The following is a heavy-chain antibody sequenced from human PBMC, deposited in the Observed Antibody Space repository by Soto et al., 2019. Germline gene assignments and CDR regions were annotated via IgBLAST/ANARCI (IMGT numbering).Heavy chain of an antibody. CDR3: ARLQSLYNWFDP. J-gene: IGHJ5*02. V-gene: IGHV4-39*01. CDR1: GGSISSSSYY. CDR2: IYYSGST. Sequence: PSETLSLTCTVSGGSISSSSYYWGWIRQPPGKGLEWIGSIYYSGSTYYNPSLKSRVTISVDTSKNQFSLKLSSVTAADTAVYYCARLQSLYNWFDPWGQGTLVTVSS.